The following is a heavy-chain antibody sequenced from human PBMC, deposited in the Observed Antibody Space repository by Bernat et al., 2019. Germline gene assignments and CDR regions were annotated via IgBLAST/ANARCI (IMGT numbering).Heavy chain of an antibody. CDR1: GFSLSTSGVG. V-gene: IGHV2-5*02. CDR2: IYWDDDK. CDR3: AHSLVGATFADAFDI. J-gene: IGHJ3*02. D-gene: IGHD1-26*01. Sequence: QITLKESGPTLVKPTQTLTLTCTFSGFSLSTSGVGVGWIRQPPGKALEWLALIYWDDDKRYSPSLKSRLNITKDTSKNQVVLTMNNMDPVDTATYYCAHSLVGATFADAFDIWGQGTMVTVSS.